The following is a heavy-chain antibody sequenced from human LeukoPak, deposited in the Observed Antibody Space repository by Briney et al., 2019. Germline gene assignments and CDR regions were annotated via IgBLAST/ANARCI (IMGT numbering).Heavy chain of an antibody. CDR1: GGTFSSYA. Sequence: SVKVSCKASGGTFSSYAISWVRQAPGQGLEWMGRIIPILGIANYAQKFQGRVTITADESTSTAYMELSSLRSEDTAVYYCARDWSYDILTGYYIPRTYYYYYYGMDVWGQGTTVTVSS. CDR2: IIPILGIA. J-gene: IGHJ6*02. V-gene: IGHV1-69*04. D-gene: IGHD3-9*01. CDR3: ARDWSYDILTGYYIPRTYYYYYYGMDV.